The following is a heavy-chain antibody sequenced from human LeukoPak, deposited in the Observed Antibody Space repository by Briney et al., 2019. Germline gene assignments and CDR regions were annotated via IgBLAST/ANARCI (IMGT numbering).Heavy chain of an antibody. J-gene: IGHJ4*02. CDR1: GYTFTSYA. V-gene: IGHV7-4-1*02. D-gene: IGHD6-13*01. Sequence: ASVKVSCKASGYTFTSYAMNWVRQAPGQGLEWMGWINTNTGNPTYAQGFTGRFVFSLDTSVSTAYLQISSLKAEDTAVYYCARDPSPRYSSSWYYFDYWGQGTLVTVSS. CDR3: ARDPSPRYSSSWYYFDY. CDR2: INTNTGNP.